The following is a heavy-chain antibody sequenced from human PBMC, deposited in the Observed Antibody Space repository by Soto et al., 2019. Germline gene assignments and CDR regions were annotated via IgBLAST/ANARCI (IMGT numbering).Heavy chain of an antibody. J-gene: IGHJ6*02. CDR1: VFTFSSYW. V-gene: IGHV3-74*01. CDR2: INSDGSST. Sequence: WWSLRLSCSASVFTFSSYWMRWVRQAPGKGLVWVSRINSDGSSTSYADSVKGRFTISRDNAKNTLYLQMNSLRAEDTAVYYCARGGIVVVPAAIGYGMDVWGQGTTVPVSS. CDR3: ARGGIVVVPAAIGYGMDV. D-gene: IGHD2-2*01.